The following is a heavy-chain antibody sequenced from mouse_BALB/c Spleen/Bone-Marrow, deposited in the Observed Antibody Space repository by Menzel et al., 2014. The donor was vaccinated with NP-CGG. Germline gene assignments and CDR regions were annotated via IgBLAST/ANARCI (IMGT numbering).Heavy chain of an antibody. CDR1: GYSFTGYY. V-gene: IGHV1S34*01. CDR3: VRRGNPIVYYAMDY. J-gene: IGHJ4*01. Sequence: LVKTGASVKISCKASGYSFTGYYMHRVKQSHGKSSEWIGYISCYNGATSYNQNFKGKATFTVDTSSSTAYMQFNSLTSEDSAVYYCVRRGNPIVYYAMDYWGQGTSVTVSS. CDR2: ISCYNGAT.